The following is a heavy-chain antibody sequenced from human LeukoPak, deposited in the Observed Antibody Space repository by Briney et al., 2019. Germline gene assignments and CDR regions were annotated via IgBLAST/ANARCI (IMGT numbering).Heavy chain of an antibody. CDR3: VKDRGYSSSWGGAFDI. CDR2: ISWNSGRI. J-gene: IGHJ3*02. CDR1: GFTFDDNA. Sequence: SGRSLRLSCAASGFTFDDNAMHWVRQAPGKGLEWVSGISWNSGRIGYADSVKGRFTISRDNAKNSLYLQMNSLRAEDTALYYCVKDRGYSSSWGGAFDIWGQGTMVIVSS. V-gene: IGHV3-9*01. D-gene: IGHD6-13*01.